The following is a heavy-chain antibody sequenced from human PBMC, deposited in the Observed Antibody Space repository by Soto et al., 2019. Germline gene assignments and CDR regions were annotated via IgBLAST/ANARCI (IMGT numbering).Heavy chain of an antibody. Sequence: QVQLVQSGAEVRKPGSSVKVSCKAPGGTFSTYIISWVRQAPGQGLEWMGRIIPIPDITNDDQKFQGRVTITADRSTSTAYMELTSLKSEDTAVYYCARDRITTRGDAFDLWGQGTMVTVSS. CDR1: GGTFSTYI. J-gene: IGHJ3*01. D-gene: IGHD3-3*01. CDR2: IIPIPDIT. V-gene: IGHV1-69*08. CDR3: ARDRITTRGDAFDL.